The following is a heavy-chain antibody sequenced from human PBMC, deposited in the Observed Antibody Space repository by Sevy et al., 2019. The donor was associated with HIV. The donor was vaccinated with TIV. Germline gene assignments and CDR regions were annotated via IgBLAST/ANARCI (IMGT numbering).Heavy chain of an antibody. Sequence: GGSLRLSCAASGFTFSNAWMSWVRQAPGKGLEWVGRIKGKIYDGTIDYAAPVKGRFSISRDDLRNTLYLQMNSLKTEDTAVYYCTTASWSQEDYYNYWGQGTLVTVSS. D-gene: IGHD6-13*01. CDR2: IKGKIYDGTI. CDR3: TTASWSQEDYYNY. J-gene: IGHJ4*02. CDR1: GFTFSNAW. V-gene: IGHV3-15*01.